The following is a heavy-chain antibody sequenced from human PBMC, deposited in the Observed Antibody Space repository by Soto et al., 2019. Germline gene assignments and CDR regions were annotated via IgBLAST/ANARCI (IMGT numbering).Heavy chain of an antibody. CDR2: ISYDGSNK. J-gene: IGHJ6*02. D-gene: IGHD1-1*01. CDR3: ARDRLRYNWNDFPYYYYGMDV. CDR1: GFTFSSYA. V-gene: IGHV3-30-3*01. Sequence: GRSLRLSCAAAGFTFSSYASHRIRKAPGKGLEWVAVISYDGSNKYYADSVTGRFTISRDNSKNTLYLQMNSLRAEDTAVYYCARDRLRYNWNDFPYYYYGMDVWGQGTTVTVSS.